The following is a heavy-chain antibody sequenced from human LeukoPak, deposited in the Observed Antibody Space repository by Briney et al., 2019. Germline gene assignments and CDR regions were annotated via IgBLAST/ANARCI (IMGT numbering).Heavy chain of an antibody. J-gene: IGHJ4*02. CDR2: TSRGGSDI. CDR1: GFTFSNHE. D-gene: IGHD2-21*02. Sequence: GGSLRLSRVTSGFTFSNHEMNWVRQAPGKGLEWVAYTSRGGSDISYADSVKGRFTISTDNANSSLYLQMNSLRAEDTAVYFCVRARLIRLENFFDYWGQGTLVTVSS. CDR3: VRARLIRLENFFDY. V-gene: IGHV3-48*03.